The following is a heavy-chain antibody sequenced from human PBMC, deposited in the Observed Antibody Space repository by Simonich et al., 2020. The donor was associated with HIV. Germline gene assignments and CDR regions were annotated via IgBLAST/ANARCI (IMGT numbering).Heavy chain of an antibody. Sequence: QVKLPQWGAGLLKPSETLSLTCAVYGGSFSGYYWSWIRQSPGKGLEWIGEVSRRGSTNYNPALKSRVTISVDTSKNQFSLKLNSVTAADAAVYYCARRTTAYYDFWSSFYFDFWGQGTLVTVSS. CDR2: VSRRGST. V-gene: IGHV4-34*01. CDR1: GGSFSGYY. D-gene: IGHD3-3*01. J-gene: IGHJ4*02. CDR3: ARRTTAYYDFWSSFYFDF.